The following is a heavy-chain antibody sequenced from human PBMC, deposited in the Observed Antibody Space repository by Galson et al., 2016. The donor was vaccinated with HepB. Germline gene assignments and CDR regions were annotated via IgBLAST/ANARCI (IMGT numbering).Heavy chain of an antibody. CDR1: GFTFSSYG. CDR3: AKDGRIYCSSASCHDHFHY. CDR2: ISYDGSNK. Sequence: SLRLSCAASGFTFSSYGMHWVRQAPGKGLEWVAFISYDGSNKKYAHAVTGRFTISRDNSKKTLYLQMNSLRAEDTAVYYCAKDGRIYCSSASCHDHFHYWGQGTLVTVSS. D-gene: IGHD2-2*01. J-gene: IGHJ4*02. V-gene: IGHV3-30*18.